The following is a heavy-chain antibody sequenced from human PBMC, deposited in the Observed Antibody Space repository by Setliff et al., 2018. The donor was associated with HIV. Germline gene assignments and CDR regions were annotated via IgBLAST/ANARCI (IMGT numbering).Heavy chain of an antibody. D-gene: IGHD3-16*02. CDR2: INQSGDT. CDR3: ARDLADVWGSYRSKDYGMDV. Sequence: PSETLSLTCAVYGGSFSGHQWSWIRQPPGEGLEWIGEINQSGDTNYKPSLKSRVTISIDTSKNQFSLKLSSVTAADTAVYYCARDLADVWGSYRSKDYGMDVWGQGTTVTVSS. V-gene: IGHV4-34*01. CDR1: GGSFSGHQ. J-gene: IGHJ6*02.